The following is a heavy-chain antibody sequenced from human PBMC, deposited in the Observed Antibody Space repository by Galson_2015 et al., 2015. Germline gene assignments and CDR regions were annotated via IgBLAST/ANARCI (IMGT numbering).Heavy chain of an antibody. V-gene: IGHV3-72*01. Sequence: SLRLSCAASGFTFSDHYMDWVRQAPGKGLEWVGRTRNKANNYITDYAASVKGRFTISRDDSKNSLYLQMNSLRIEDTAVYYCTRITKYSTDYWGQGTLVTVSS. CDR2: TRNKANNYIT. CDR3: TRITKYSTDY. CDR1: GFTFSDHY. D-gene: IGHD5-18*01. J-gene: IGHJ4*02.